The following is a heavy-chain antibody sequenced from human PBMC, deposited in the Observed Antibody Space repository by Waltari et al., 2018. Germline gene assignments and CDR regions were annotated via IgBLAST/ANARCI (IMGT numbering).Heavy chain of an antibody. CDR2: IRYDGSNK. V-gene: IGHV3-30*02. Sequence: QVQLVESGGGVVQPGGSLRLSCAASGFTFSSYGMDWVRQAPGKGLEWVAFIRYDGSNKYYADSVKGRFTISRDNSKNTLYLQMNSLRAEDTAVYYCAKNGYSSGWYDYWGQGTLVTVSS. CDR3: AKNGYSSGWYDY. D-gene: IGHD6-19*01. CDR1: GFTFSSYG. J-gene: IGHJ4*02.